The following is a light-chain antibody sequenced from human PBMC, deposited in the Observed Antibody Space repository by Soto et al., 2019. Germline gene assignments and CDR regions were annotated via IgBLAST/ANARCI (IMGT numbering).Light chain of an antibody. J-gene: IGKJ1*01. Sequence: YSLSASVRDKFSIPSRASQSIRSYLNWVQQKPGKAPKLLIYDASSLQTGVPSRFSGSGSGTDFSLTISSLQPEDFATYYCQQSYSTPPWTFGQGSKVDIK. CDR3: QQSYSTPPWT. V-gene: IGKV1-39*01. CDR1: QSIRSY. CDR2: DAS.